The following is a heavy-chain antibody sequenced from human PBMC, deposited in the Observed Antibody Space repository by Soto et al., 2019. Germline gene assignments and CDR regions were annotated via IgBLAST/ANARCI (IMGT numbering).Heavy chain of an antibody. J-gene: IGHJ3*01. V-gene: IGHV3-33*01. Sequence: QVQLVESGGGVVQPGRSLRLSCAASGFTFSSYGMHWVRQAPGKGLEWVAVIWYDGSNKYYADSVKGRFTISRDNSKNTLYLQMNSLRAEDTAVYYCASLVVLAGREKNAFDLWGQGTMVTVSS. CDR2: IWYDGSNK. CDR3: ASLVVLAGREKNAFDL. D-gene: IGHD6-13*01. CDR1: GFTFSSYG.